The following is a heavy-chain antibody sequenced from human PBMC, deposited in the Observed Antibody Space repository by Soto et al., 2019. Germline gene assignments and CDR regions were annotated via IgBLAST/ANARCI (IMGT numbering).Heavy chain of an antibody. CDR2: LYYGRSA. CDR3: ALRSMAVVPEY. J-gene: IGHJ4*02. V-gene: IGHV4-59*01. Sequence: QVHLQESGPGLVKPSETLSLTCAVSGDSISSYYCMWIRQPPGKGLGSICYLYYGRSANYNPSLKRRVTLSVDTSTNQCSLTLSSMPAADTAVYYCALRSMAVVPEYWGQGTLVTVSS. D-gene: IGHD3-22*01. CDR1: GDSISSYY.